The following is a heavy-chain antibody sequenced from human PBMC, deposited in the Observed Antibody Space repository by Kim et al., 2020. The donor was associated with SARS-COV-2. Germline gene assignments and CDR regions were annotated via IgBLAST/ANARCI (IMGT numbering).Heavy chain of an antibody. D-gene: IGHD1-26*01. Sequence: SEQFYVDSVKDRFTISRDNAKNSLYLQMDSLRVEDTAIYYCARGSGWFDPWGQGTLVTVSS. CDR2: SEQ. CDR3: ARGSGWFDP. J-gene: IGHJ5*02. V-gene: IGHV3-7*01.